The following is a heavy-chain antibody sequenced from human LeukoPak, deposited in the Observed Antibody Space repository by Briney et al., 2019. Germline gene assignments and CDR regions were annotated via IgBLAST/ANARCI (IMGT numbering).Heavy chain of an antibody. CDR1: GYSFTSYW. J-gene: IGHJ4*02. V-gene: IGHV5-51*01. D-gene: IGHD2-15*01. CDR3: ARQSPDCSGGSCYAGGFDY. CDR2: IYPGDSDT. Sequence: GESLKISCKGSGYSFTSYWIGWVRQMPGKGLEWMGIIYPGDSDTRYSPSFQGQVTISADKSISTAYLQWSSLKASDTAMYYCARQSPDCSGGSCYAGGFDYRGQGTLVTVSS.